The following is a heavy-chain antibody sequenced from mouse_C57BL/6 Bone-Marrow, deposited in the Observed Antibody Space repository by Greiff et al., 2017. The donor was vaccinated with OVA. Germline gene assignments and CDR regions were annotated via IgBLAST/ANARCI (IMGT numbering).Heavy chain of an antibody. J-gene: IGHJ2*01. Sequence: EVKLMESEGGLVQPGSSMKLSCTASGFTFSDYYMAWVRQVPEKGLEWVANINYDGSSTYYLDSLKSRFIISRDNAKNILYLQMSSLKSEDTATYYCARDLGWLGSYFDYWGQGTTLTVSS. D-gene: IGHD2-2*01. V-gene: IGHV5-16*01. CDR1: GFTFSDYY. CDR2: INYDGSST. CDR3: ARDLGWLGSYFDY.